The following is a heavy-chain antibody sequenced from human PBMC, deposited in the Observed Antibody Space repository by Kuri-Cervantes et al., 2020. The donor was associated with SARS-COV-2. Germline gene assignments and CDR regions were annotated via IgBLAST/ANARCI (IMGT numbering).Heavy chain of an antibody. J-gene: IGHJ4*02. D-gene: IGHD3-16*01. CDR3: AKGEDGYDYVWGSYPEDGFDY. Sequence: SETLSLTCAVSGYSISSSNWWGWIRQPPGKGLEWIGSIYYSGSTYYNPSLKSRVTISVDTSKNQFSLKLSSVTAADTAVYYCAKGEDGYDYVWGSYPEDGFDYWGQGTLVTVSS. CDR1: GYSISSSNW. V-gene: IGHV4-38-2*01. CDR2: IYYSGST.